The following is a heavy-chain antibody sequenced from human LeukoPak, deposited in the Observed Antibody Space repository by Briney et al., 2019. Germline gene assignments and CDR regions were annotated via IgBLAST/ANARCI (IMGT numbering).Heavy chain of an antibody. Sequence: PGGSLRLCCVASGFTFSNHAMTCVRQAPGKGLEWVSAISASGVDTFYAPSVKGRFTISRDNSKNTLYLQINSLRAEDTAIYYCAKDVWWSVSWGQGTLVTVPS. CDR2: ISASGVDT. D-gene: IGHD2-8*02. CDR1: GFTFSNHA. CDR3: AKDVWWSVS. V-gene: IGHV3-23*01. J-gene: IGHJ5*02.